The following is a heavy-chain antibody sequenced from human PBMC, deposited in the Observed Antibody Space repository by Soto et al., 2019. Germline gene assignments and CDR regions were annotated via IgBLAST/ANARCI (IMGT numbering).Heavy chain of an antibody. CDR1: GGSISSYY. CDR3: ARGGSIVVVPAAQQYYFDY. D-gene: IGHD2-2*01. CDR2: IYYSGST. Sequence: PSETLSLTCTVSGGSISSYYWSWIRQPPGKGLEWIGYIYYSGSTNYNPSLKSRVTISVDTSKNQFSLKLSSVTAADTAVYYCARGGSIVVVPAAQQYYFDYWGQGTLVTVSS. V-gene: IGHV4-59*01. J-gene: IGHJ4*02.